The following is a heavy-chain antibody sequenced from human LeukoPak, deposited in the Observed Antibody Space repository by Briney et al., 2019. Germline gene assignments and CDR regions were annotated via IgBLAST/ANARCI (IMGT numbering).Heavy chain of an antibody. V-gene: IGHV4-30-2*01. Sequence: SQTLSLTCAVSGGSISSGGYSWSWIRQPPGKGLEWIGYIYHSGSTYYNPSLKSRVTISVDTSKNQFSLKLSSVTAADTAVYYCARGDYYYDSSETYYFDYWGQGTWSPSPQ. CDR1: GGSISSGGYS. CDR2: IYHSGST. D-gene: IGHD3-22*01. CDR3: ARGDYYYDSSETYYFDY. J-gene: IGHJ4*02.